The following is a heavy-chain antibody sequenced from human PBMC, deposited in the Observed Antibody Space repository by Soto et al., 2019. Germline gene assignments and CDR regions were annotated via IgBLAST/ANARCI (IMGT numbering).Heavy chain of an antibody. J-gene: IGHJ5*01. CDR2: IYHTGAT. Sequence: QVHLQESGPGLVKPSWTLSLTCNVSGGSISTSNWWSWVRQPPGKALEWLGEIYHTGATSYNPSLKGRSTMSVYTSKNQYSLTLTSVPANDTAVYFCANYVPHPREIELFQEAQNWFDPWGQGIPVTVSS. CDR3: ANYVPHPREIELFQEAQNWFDP. V-gene: IGHV4-4*02. D-gene: IGHD3-10*01. CDR1: GGSISTSNW.